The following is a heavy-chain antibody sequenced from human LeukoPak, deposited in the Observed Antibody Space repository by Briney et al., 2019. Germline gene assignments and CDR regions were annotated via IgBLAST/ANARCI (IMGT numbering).Heavy chain of an antibody. V-gene: IGHV3-74*03. J-gene: IGHJ4*02. D-gene: IGHD1-14*01. Sequence: GGSLRLSCAVCGLTFSEYWMHWVRQDAGKGLVWVAGISKDGGSTEYADFVKGRCTISRDNAKNTLYLQMNSLTVDDTAVYYCTSGIGTYDYWGLGAQVTVSS. CDR2: ISKDGGST. CDR3: TSGIGTYDY. CDR1: GLTFSEYW.